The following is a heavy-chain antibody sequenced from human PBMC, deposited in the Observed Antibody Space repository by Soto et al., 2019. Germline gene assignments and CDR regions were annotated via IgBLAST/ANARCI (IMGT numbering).Heavy chain of an antibody. CDR3: ARGPYCSSTSCYPNYYYYYMDV. CDR1: GDSVSSNSAA. Sequence: SPTLSLTCAISGDSVSSNSAAWNWIRQSPSRGLEWLGRTYYRSKWYNDYAVSVKSRITINPDTSKNQFSLQLNSVTPEDTAVYYCARGPYCSSTSCYPNYYYYYMDVWGKGTTVTVSS. CDR2: TYYRSKWYN. J-gene: IGHJ6*03. V-gene: IGHV6-1*01. D-gene: IGHD2-2*01.